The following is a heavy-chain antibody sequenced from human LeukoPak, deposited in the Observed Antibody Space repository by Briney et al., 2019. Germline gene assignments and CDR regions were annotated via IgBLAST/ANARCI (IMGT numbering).Heavy chain of an antibody. V-gene: IGHV4-4*07. CDR1: GGSISSYY. CDR2: ICTSGST. Sequence: SETLCLSCAVSGGSISSYYRSWIRQAAGKGLEWVGRICTSGSTIYNASLKSRVTMSVDASENQFSLKLSSVIVADTAVYFCARMAPHKTAAGTVSDAFYIWGQRTTVTVSS. J-gene: IGHJ3*02. CDR3: ARMAPHKTAAGTVSDAFYI. D-gene: IGHD6-13*01.